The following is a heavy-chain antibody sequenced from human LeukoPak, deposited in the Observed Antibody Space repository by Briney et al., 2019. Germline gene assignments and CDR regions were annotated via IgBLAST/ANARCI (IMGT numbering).Heavy chain of an antibody. V-gene: IGHV3-30*04. J-gene: IGHJ6*02. CDR3: ARDPLSITMVRGLYYYGMDV. Sequence: GGSLRLSCAASGFTFSSFAMHWARQAPGKGLEWVAVTSYDGSNKYYADSVKARFTISRDNSKNTVYLQMNSLRPGDTAVYYCARDPLSITMVRGLYYYGMDVWGQGTTVTVSS. CDR2: TSYDGSNK. D-gene: IGHD3-10*01. CDR1: GFTFSSFA.